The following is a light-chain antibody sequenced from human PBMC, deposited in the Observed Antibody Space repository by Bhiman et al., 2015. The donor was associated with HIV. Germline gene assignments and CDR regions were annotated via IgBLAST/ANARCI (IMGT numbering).Light chain of an antibody. CDR1: NIGRQR. Sequence: SHVLTQPPSVSVAPGQTASISCGGGNIGRQRVHWYQQKPGQSPVVVIYQDSKRPSGIPERFSGSNSGNTATLTISGTQAMDEADYYCQAWDSSTVVFGGGTKLTVL. V-gene: IGLV3-1*01. CDR3: QAWDSSTVV. J-gene: IGLJ2*01. CDR2: QDS.